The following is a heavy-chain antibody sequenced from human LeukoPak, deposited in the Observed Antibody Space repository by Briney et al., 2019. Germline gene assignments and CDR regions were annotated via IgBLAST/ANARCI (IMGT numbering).Heavy chain of an antibody. J-gene: IGHJ6*02. CDR2: IWPGDSNA. CDR3: ARRPGSSNGFGGMDV. CDR1: GYSFATKW. Sequence: GESLKISCKGSGYSFATKWIAWVRQMPGKGLEWMGIIWPGDSNAIYSPSLQGQVSVSVDKSISTAYLQWSSLKSSDTAMYYCARRPGSSNGFGGMDVWGQGTTVTVSS. V-gene: IGHV5-51*01. D-gene: IGHD2-8*01.